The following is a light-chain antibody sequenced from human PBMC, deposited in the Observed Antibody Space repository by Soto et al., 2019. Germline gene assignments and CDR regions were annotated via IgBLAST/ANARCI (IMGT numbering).Light chain of an antibody. J-gene: IGKJ2*01. CDR2: KAS. Sequence: DIQMTQSPSTLSASVGDRVTITCRASQSISSWLAWYQQKPGQAPKLLIYKASDLQSGISSRFSGSGSGTEFTLTISSLQPDAYATSHCHQYKVSPYIFGQGTKLE. CDR3: HQYKVSPYI. CDR1: QSISSW. V-gene: IGKV1-5*03.